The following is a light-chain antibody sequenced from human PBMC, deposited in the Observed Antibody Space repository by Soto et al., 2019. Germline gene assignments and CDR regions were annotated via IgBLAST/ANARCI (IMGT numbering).Light chain of an antibody. CDR2: DTS. J-gene: IGKJ1*01. CDR1: QSVSTRY. Sequence: EIVLTQSPGTLSLSPGERATLSCRASQSVSTRYLVWYQHKPGQAPRLLIYDTSSRATGIPDRFSGSGSGTDFTLTISRLEPEDFAVYYCQQYERSPWTFGQGTKVDIK. V-gene: IGKV3-20*01. CDR3: QQYERSPWT.